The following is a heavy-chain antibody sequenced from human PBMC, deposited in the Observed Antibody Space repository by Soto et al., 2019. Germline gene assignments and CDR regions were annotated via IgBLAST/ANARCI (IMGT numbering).Heavy chain of an antibody. J-gene: IGHJ4*02. CDR1: GFTFSDYY. D-gene: IGHD4-17*01. Sequence: QVHLVESGGGLVKPGGSLRLSCVVSGFTFSDYYMSWIRQAPGKRLEWISFISTSGSIIYYADSVKGRFTISRDNAKNSLLLQMNSLRAEDTAMYYSATDIGYSDRSAYYFDYWGQGTLVTVSS. V-gene: IGHV3-11*01. CDR2: ISTSGSII. CDR3: ATDIGYSDRSAYYFDY.